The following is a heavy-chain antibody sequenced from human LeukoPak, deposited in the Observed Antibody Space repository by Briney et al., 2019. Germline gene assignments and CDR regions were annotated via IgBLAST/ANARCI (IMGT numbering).Heavy chain of an antibody. J-gene: IGHJ4*02. CDR2: ISYDGSNK. D-gene: IGHD5-12*01. CDR1: GFTFSSYA. Sequence: PGGSLRLSCAASGFTFSSYAMHWVRQAPGKGLEWVAVISYDGSNKYYADSVKGRFTISRDNSKNTLYLQMNSLRAEDTAVYYCARDRVWLDLDYWGQGTLVTVSS. CDR3: ARDRVWLDLDY. V-gene: IGHV3-30*04.